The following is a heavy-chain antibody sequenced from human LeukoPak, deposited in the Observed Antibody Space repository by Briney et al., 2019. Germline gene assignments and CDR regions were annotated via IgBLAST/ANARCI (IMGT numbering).Heavy chain of an antibody. D-gene: IGHD2-2*02. CDR3: AKAGGDCTSSSCYIDWFNP. V-gene: IGHV3-33*06. CDR2: IWFDGSKI. Sequence: GGSLRLSCAASGFTVSSNYMSWVRQAPGKGLEWVAVIWFDGSKIYYADSVKGRFTITRDISKNTLFLQMNNVRAEDTAVYYCAKAGGDCTSSSCYIDWFNPWGQGTLVTVSS. CDR1: GFTVSSNY. J-gene: IGHJ5*02.